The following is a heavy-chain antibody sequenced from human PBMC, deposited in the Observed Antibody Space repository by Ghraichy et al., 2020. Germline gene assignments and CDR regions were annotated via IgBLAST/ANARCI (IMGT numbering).Heavy chain of an antibody. V-gene: IGHV3-23*01. CDR2: ISGSGGST. J-gene: IGHJ6*02. Sequence: GGSLRLSCAASGFTFSSHAMTWVRQAPGKGLEWVSAISGSGGSTHYADSVKGRFTISRDNSKNTLYLQMNSLRSEDTALYYCAKTYLWSGYPLSSMDVWGQGTTVTVSS. D-gene: IGHD3-3*01. CDR3: AKTYLWSGYPLSSMDV. CDR1: GFTFSSHA.